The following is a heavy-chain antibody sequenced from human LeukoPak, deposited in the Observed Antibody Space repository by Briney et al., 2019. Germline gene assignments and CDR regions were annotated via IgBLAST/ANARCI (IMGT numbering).Heavy chain of an antibody. J-gene: IGHJ3*02. Sequence: SETLSLTCAVYGGSFSAYYWSWIRQPPGKGLEWIGEINHSGSTNYNPSLKSRVTISVDTSNNQFSLKLNSVTAAGTAVYYCARIGFLDAFDIWGQGTMVTVSS. D-gene: IGHD3-3*01. CDR1: GGSFSAYY. V-gene: IGHV4-34*01. CDR2: INHSGST. CDR3: ARIGFLDAFDI.